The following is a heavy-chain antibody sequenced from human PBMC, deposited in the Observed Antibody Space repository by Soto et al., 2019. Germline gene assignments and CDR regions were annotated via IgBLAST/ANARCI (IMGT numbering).Heavy chain of an antibody. D-gene: IGHD3-10*01. CDR3: ASEHHSYYRLINY. J-gene: IGHJ4*02. CDR1: GGTFSSYT. CDR2: IIPILGIA. Sequence: QVQLVQSGAEVKKPGSSVKVSCKASGGTFSSYTISWVRQAPGQGLEWMGRIIPILGIANYAQKFQGRVTITADKSTSTAYMELSSLRSEDTAVYYCASEHHSYYRLINYWGQGTLVTVSS. V-gene: IGHV1-69*02.